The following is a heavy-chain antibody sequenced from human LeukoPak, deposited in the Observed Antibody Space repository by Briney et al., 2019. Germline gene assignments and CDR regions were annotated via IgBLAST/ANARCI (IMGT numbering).Heavy chain of an antibody. V-gene: IGHV4-34*10. J-gene: IGHJ4*02. CDR3: ARYPYYYGSGLD. CDR1: GGSFSGYY. Sequence: SETLSLTCAVYGGSFSGYYWSWIRQPPGKGLEWIGEINHSGSTNYNPSLKSRVTMSVDTSKNQFSLKLSSVTAADTAVYYCARYPYYYGSGLDWGQGALVTVSS. D-gene: IGHD3-10*01. CDR2: INHSGST.